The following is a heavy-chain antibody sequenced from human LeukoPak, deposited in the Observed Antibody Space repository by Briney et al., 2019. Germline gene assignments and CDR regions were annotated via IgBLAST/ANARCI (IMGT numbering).Heavy chain of an antibody. V-gene: IGHV5-51*03. CDR1: GYSFTSYW. CDR2: IYPGDSDT. J-gene: IGHJ6*03. Sequence: PGESLKISCKGSGYSFTSYWIGWVRQMPGKGLEWMGIIYPGDSDTRCSPSFQGQVTISADKSISTAYLQWSSLKASDTAMYYCATQRWLVPQNYYYYYMDVWGKGTTVTVSS. CDR3: ATQRWLVPQNYYYYYMDV. D-gene: IGHD6-19*01.